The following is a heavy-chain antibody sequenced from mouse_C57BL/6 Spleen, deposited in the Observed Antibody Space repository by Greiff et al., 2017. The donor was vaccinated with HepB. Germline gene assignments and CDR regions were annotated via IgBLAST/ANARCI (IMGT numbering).Heavy chain of an antibody. J-gene: IGHJ4*01. D-gene: IGHD2-3*01. Sequence: QVQLQQPGTELVKPGASVKLSCKASGYTFTSYWMHWVTQRPGQGLEWIGNINPSNGGTNYNEKFKSKATLTVDKSSSTAYMQLSSLTSEDTAVYYWARYDGYYIYAMDYWGQGTSVTVSS. CDR1: GYTFTSYW. V-gene: IGHV1-53*01. CDR3: ARYDGYYIYAMDY. CDR2: INPSNGGT.